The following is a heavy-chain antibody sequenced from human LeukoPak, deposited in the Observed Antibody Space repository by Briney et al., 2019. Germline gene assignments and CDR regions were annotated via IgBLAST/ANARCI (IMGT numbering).Heavy chain of an antibody. CDR2: IYYRGRT. CDR3: ARQSDDLGYFQH. V-gene: IGHV4-59*08. J-gene: IGHJ1*01. D-gene: IGHD3-16*01. Sequence: SETLSLTCTVSGGSLSSYYWSWIRQPPGKGLEWIGYIYYRGRTKYNPSLQSRITISVDTSRNQFSLRLSSVTAADTAVYYCARQSDDLGYFQHWGQGTLVTVSS. CDR1: GGSLSSYY.